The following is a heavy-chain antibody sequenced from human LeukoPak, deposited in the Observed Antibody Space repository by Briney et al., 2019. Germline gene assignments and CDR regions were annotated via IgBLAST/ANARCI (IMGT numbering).Heavy chain of an antibody. D-gene: IGHD4-17*01. J-gene: IGHJ4*02. CDR3: ARLTVTTDLFDY. CDR2: IYYSGRA. V-gene: IGHV4-59*08. CDR1: GGSISTNS. Sequence: SETLSLTCSVSGGSISTNSWNWIRQPPGQGLEWIGYIYYSGRADYNPSLKSRVTMSVDTSKNQFSLKLTSVTAADTAVYYCARLTVTTDLFDYWGQGTLVTVSS.